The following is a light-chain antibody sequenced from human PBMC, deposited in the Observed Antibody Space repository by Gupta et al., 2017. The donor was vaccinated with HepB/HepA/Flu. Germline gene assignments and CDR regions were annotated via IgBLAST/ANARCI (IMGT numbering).Light chain of an antibody. Sequence: QSALTQPASVSGSPGQSITISCTGTSSDVVGYNYVSWFQQHPGKAPKLIIYDISNRPSGVSNRFSGSKSGNTASLTISGLQTEDEDDYYCSSYRTTNTVFGTGTKVTVL. CDR3: SSYRTTNTV. J-gene: IGLJ1*01. V-gene: IGLV2-14*03. CDR1: SSDVVGYNY. CDR2: DIS.